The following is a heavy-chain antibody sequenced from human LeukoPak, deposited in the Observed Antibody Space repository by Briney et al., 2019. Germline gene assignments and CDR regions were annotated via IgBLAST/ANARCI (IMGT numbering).Heavy chain of an antibody. D-gene: IGHD3-22*01. CDR2: ISYGGSYK. J-gene: IGHJ4*02. CDR3: AKPYYYDSSGYSDY. CDR1: EFTFSSYG. Sequence: GGSLRLSCAASEFTFSSYGMNWVRQAPGKGLEWVAVISYGGSYKYYADSVKGRFTISRDNSKNTLYLQMNSLRAEDTAVYYCAKPYYYDSSGYSDYWGQGTLVTVSS. V-gene: IGHV3-30*18.